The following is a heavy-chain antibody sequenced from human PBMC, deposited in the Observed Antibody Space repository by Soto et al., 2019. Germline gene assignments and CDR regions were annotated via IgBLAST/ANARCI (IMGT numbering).Heavy chain of an antibody. V-gene: IGHV4-34*01. Sequence: PSETLSLTCAVYGGSFSGYYWTWIRQPPGTGLEWIGEINHSGSTNYNPSLKSRVTISVDTSKNQFSLKLSSVTAADTAVYYCARVSHYDILTGPNWFDPWGQGTLVTVSS. D-gene: IGHD3-9*01. CDR1: GGSFSGYY. CDR2: INHSGST. CDR3: ARVSHYDILTGPNWFDP. J-gene: IGHJ5*02.